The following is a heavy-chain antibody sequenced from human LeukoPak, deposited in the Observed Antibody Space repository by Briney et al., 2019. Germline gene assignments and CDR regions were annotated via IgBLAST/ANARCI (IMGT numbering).Heavy chain of an antibody. V-gene: IGHV1-69*13. D-gene: IGHD3-22*01. CDR2: IIPIFGTA. Sequence: ASVKVSCKASGGTFSSYAISWVRQAPGQGLEWMGGIIPIFGTANYAQKFQGRVTITAGESTSTAYMELSSLRSEDTAVYYCARDPDDSSGYYRWGQGTLVTVSS. CDR1: GGTFSSYA. J-gene: IGHJ5*02. CDR3: ARDPDDSSGYYR.